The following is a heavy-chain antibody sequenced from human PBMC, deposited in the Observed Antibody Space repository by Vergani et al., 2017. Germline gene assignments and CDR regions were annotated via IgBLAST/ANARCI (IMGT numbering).Heavy chain of an antibody. D-gene: IGHD4-17*01. J-gene: IGHJ4*02. CDR2: ISYDGSNK. CDR3: AKDPTVTTGSDY. Sequence: QVQLVESGGGVVQPGRSLRLSCAASGFTFSSYAMHWVRQAPGKGLEWVAVISYDGSNKYYADSVKGRFTISRDNSKNTLYLQMNSLRAEDTAVYYCAKDPTVTTGSDYWGQGTLVTVSS. CDR1: GFTFSSYA. V-gene: IGHV3-30*04.